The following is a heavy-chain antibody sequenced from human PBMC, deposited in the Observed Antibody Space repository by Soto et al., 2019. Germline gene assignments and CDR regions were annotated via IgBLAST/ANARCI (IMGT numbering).Heavy chain of an antibody. D-gene: IGHD1-1*01. CDR3: AQRTGNWNPLAD. V-gene: IGHV1-69*02. Sequence: QVQLVQSGAEVERPGSSVKVSCKTSGGTTSSYTIGWVRQAPGQGLEWMGNIVPMINKIDYAQKFQGRVTITADKSTRTVYMELNSLRSEDTAVYFCAQRTGNWNPLADWGQGTLVTVSS. CDR1: GGTTSSYT. CDR2: IVPMINKI. J-gene: IGHJ4*02.